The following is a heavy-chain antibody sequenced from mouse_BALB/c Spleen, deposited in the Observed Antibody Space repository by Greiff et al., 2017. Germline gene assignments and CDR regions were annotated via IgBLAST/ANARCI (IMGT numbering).Heavy chain of an antibody. Sequence: EVQLQESGAELVKPGASVKLSCTASGFNIKDTYMHWVKQRPEQGLEWIGRIDPANGNTKYDPKFQGKATITADTSSNTAYLQLSSLTSEDTAVYYCARIGTARATGDFDYWGQGTTLTVSS. D-gene: IGHD3-2*01. CDR1: GFNIKDTY. CDR2: IDPANGNT. CDR3: ARIGTARATGDFDY. V-gene: IGHV14-3*02. J-gene: IGHJ2*01.